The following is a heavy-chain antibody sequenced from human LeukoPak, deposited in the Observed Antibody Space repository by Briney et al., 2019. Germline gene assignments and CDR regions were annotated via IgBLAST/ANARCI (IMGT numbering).Heavy chain of an antibody. CDR3: ARDLISYSSPLIDY. V-gene: IGHV3-48*01. D-gene: IGHD4-11*01. CDR1: GFTFSSYS. J-gene: IGHJ4*02. Sequence: GGSLRLSCAASGFTFSSYSMNWVRQAPGKGLEWVSYISSSSSTIYYADSVKGRFTISRDNAKNSLYLQMNSLRAEDTAVYYCARDLISYSSPLIDYWGQGTLVTVSS. CDR2: ISSSSSTI.